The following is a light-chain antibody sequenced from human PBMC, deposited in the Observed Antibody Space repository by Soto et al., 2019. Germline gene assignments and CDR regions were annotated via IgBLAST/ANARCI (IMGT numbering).Light chain of an antibody. V-gene: IGKV3-20*01. CDR1: QSVNSNY. CDR3: QQYCSSVRT. Sequence: EIVLTQSPGTLSLSPGERANLSCRAGQSVNSNYLACYQQRPGQAPRLLIYAASNRVTGIPDRFSGSGSGTDFTLTISRLEPEDFAVYYCQQYCSSVRTFGQGTKV. CDR2: AAS. J-gene: IGKJ1*01.